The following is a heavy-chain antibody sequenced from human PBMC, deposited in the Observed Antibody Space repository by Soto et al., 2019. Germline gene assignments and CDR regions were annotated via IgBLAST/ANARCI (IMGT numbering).Heavy chain of an antibody. CDR2: IYYSGST. CDR3: ARGGGGYYDILTGYYPLDP. J-gene: IGHJ5*02. D-gene: IGHD3-9*01. CDR1: GGSISSGGYY. Sequence: QVQLQESGPGLVEPSQTLSLTCSVSGGSISSGGYYWNWIRQHPGQGLEWIGYIYYSGSTYYNPSLKSRVTISSDTSKYQFSLKLSSVTAADAAVYYCARGGGGYYDILTGYYPLDPWGQGTLVTVSS. V-gene: IGHV4-31*03.